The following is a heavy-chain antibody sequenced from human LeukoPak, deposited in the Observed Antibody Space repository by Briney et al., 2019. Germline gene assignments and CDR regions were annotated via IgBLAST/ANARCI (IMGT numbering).Heavy chain of an antibody. D-gene: IGHD6-19*01. V-gene: IGHV1-2*06. CDR1: GYTFTGHH. CDR3: TRDLLPPGVAGFDFGY. J-gene: IGHJ4*02. Sequence: ASVKVSCKASGYTFTGHHIHWVRQAPGQGLEWLGRINPNNGGTNYAQKFQGRVTMTRDTSISTGYMELSSLRSDDTAVYYCTRDLLPPGVAGFDFGYWGQGTLVTVSS. CDR2: INPNNGGT.